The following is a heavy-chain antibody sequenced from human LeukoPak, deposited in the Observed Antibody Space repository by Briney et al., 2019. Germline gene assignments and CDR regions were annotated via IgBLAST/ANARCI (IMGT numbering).Heavy chain of an antibody. CDR1: GFTFSSYW. D-gene: IGHD4-17*01. CDR2: INSDGSST. Sequence: GGSLRLSCAASGFTFSSYWMHWVRQAPGKGLVWVSRINSDGSSTSYADSVKGRFTISRDNAKNTLYLQMNSLRAEDTALYYCARGPQWGDGDYDYWGQGTLVTVSS. CDR3: ARGPQWGDGDYDY. V-gene: IGHV3-74*01. J-gene: IGHJ4*02.